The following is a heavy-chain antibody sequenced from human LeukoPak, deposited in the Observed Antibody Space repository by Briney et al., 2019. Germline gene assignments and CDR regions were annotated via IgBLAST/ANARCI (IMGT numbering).Heavy chain of an antibody. CDR2: IYYTET. CDR3: ARGGYYGSGNDFRFDP. Sequence: SETLSLTCTVSGGSVSNYWSWIRQSPGKGLEWIGYIYYTETSYNPSLKSRVTISADTSKNQFSLKLYSVTAADTAVYFCARGGYYGSGNDFRFDPWGQGTLVTVSS. J-gene: IGHJ5*02. CDR1: GGSVSNY. D-gene: IGHD3-10*01. V-gene: IGHV4-59*02.